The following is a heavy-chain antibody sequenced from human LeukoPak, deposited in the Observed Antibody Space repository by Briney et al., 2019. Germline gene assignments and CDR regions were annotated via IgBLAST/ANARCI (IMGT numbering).Heavy chain of an antibody. J-gene: IGHJ4*02. V-gene: IGHV3-23*01. CDR1: GFTFSSYA. Sequence: GGSLRLSCAASGFTFSSYAMSWVRQAPGKGLEWVSGISGTGGSTYYADSVKGRFTISRDSSKNTLSLQMNSLRAEDTAVYYCAKDPGTYCGGDCYVDYWGQGTLVTVSS. CDR2: ISGTGGST. D-gene: IGHD2-21*02. CDR3: AKDPGTYCGGDCYVDY.